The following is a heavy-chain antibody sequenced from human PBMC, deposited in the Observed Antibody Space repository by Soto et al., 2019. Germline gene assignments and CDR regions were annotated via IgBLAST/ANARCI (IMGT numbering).Heavy chain of an antibody. CDR2: IYYSGST. Sequence: QLQLQESGPGLVKPSETLSLTCTVSGGSICSSSYYWGWIRQPPGKGLEWIGSIYYSGSTYYNPSLKSRVTISVDTSKNQFSLKLSSVTAADTAVYYCARHLVPSKTYYYHSSGYGGPYYFDYWGQGTLVTVSS. V-gene: IGHV4-39*01. CDR1: GGSICSSSYY. D-gene: IGHD3-22*01. CDR3: ARHLVPSKTYYYHSSGYGGPYYFDY. J-gene: IGHJ4*02.